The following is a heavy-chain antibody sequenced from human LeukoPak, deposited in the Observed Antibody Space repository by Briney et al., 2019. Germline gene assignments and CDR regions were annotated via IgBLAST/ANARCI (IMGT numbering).Heavy chain of an antibody. V-gene: IGHV1-18*03. D-gene: IGHD2-21*01. CDR2: TSSYNGKT. Sequence: ASVKVSCKAFGYTFTDYGITWARQAPGQGLEWMGWTSSYNGKTNYVQKFQGRVAMTADASTNTAYMELRSLRSDDMAVYYFARDPPREATIWAFDIWGQGTMVTVSS. J-gene: IGHJ3*02. CDR1: GYTFTDYG. CDR3: ARDPPREATIWAFDI.